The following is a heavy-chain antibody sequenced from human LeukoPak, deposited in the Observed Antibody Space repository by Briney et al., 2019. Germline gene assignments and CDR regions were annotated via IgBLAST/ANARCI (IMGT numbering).Heavy chain of an antibody. CDR1: GDSVSGISAA. J-gene: IGHJ6*03. Sequence: SQTLSLTCAICGDSVSGISAAWNWIRQSPSRGLEWLGRTYYRSKWYNDYALSVRSRITINADTSKNQFSLHLNSVTPEDTAVYFCARGRYYYYYMDVWGKGTTVTVSS. CDR2: TYYRSKWYN. V-gene: IGHV6-1*01. CDR3: ARGRYYYYYMDV.